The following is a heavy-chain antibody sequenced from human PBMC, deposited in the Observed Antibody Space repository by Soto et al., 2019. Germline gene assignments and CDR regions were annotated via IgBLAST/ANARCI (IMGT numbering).Heavy chain of an antibody. J-gene: IGHJ3*02. CDR2: IYYSGSA. Sequence: QVQLQESGPGLVKPSDTLSLICAVSGYSISSSNWWGWIRQPPGKGLEWIGNIYYSGSAYYNPSHKSRVTMSVDTYKNQFSLKLTSVTAVDTAVYYCARGDYAKAFDIWGQGTTVTVSS. CDR1: GYSISSSNW. D-gene: IGHD2-2*01. CDR3: ARGDYAKAFDI. V-gene: IGHV4-28*03.